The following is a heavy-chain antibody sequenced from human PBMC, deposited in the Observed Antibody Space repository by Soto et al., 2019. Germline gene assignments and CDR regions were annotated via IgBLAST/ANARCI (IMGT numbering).Heavy chain of an antibody. CDR3: ARVGLYYDYVWGSYRPGWFDP. J-gene: IGHJ5*02. D-gene: IGHD3-16*02. CDR2: ISSSSSYT. V-gene: IGHV3-11*06. CDR1: GFTFSDYY. Sequence: GGSLRLSXAASGFTFSDYYMSWIRQAPGKGLEWVSYISSSSSYTNYADSVKGRFTISRDNAKNSLYLQMNSLRAEDTAVYYCARVGLYYDYVWGSYRPGWFDPWGQGTLVTVSS.